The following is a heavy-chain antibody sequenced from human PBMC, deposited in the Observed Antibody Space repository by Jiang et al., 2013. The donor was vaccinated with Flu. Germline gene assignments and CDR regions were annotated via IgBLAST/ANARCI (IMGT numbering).Heavy chain of an antibody. Sequence: GAEVKKPGASVKVSCKVSGYTLTELSMHWVRQAPGQGLEWMGWINPNSGGTNYAQKFQGWVTMTRDTSISTAYMELSRLRSDDTAVYYCARAKGYCSGGSCPNYYYGMDVWGQGTTVTVSS. V-gene: IGHV1-2*04. J-gene: IGHJ6*02. D-gene: IGHD2-15*01. CDR2: INPNSGGT. CDR3: ARAKGYCSGGSCPNYYYGMDV. CDR1: GYTLTELS.